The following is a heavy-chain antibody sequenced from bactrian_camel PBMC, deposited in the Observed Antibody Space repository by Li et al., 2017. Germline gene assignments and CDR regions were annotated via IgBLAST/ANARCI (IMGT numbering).Heavy chain of an antibody. V-gene: IGHV3S40*01. CDR1: GYPYSRSN. CDR3: VDDCYGSRYYLARRTNV. D-gene: IGHD6*01. CDR2: IFTSDDST. Sequence: VQLVESGGGSRQAVGPLRLSCVSSGYPYSRSNYCMAWFRQAAGKEREGVAAIFTSDDSTYSTDSVKCRFTNTRENDKNTVYLQMNNLKPEDTAMYNCVDDCYGSRYYLARRTNVWGQGTQVTVS. J-gene: IGHJ4*01.